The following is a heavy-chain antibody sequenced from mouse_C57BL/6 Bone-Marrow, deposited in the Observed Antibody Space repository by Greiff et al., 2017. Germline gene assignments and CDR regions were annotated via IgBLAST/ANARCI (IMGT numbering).Heavy chain of an antibody. V-gene: IGHV1-81*01. CDR2: IYPRSGNT. J-gene: IGHJ1*03. CDR3: ARLYYYGSSYVV. D-gene: IGHD1-1*01. Sequence: VQLQQSGAELARPGASVKLSCKASGYTFTSYGISWVKQRTGQGLEWIGEIYPRSGNTYYNEKFKGKATLTAAKSSSTAYMELRSLTSEDSAVYFCARLYYYGSSYVVWGTGTTVTVSS. CDR1: GYTFTSYG.